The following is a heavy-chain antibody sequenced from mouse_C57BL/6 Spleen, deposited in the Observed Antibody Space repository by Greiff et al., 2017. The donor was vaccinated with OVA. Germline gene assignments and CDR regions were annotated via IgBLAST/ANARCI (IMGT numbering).Heavy chain of an antibody. CDR1: GYTFTSYW. Sequence: VQLQQSGAELAKPGASVKLSCKASGYTFTSYWMHWVKQRPGQGLEWIGYINPSSGYTKYNQKFKDTATLTADKSSSTAYMQLSSLTYEDSAVYYCARGIYYGKGDYYAMDYWGQGTSVTVSS. D-gene: IGHD2-1*01. CDR2: INPSSGYT. CDR3: ARGIYYGKGDYYAMDY. V-gene: IGHV1-7*01. J-gene: IGHJ4*01.